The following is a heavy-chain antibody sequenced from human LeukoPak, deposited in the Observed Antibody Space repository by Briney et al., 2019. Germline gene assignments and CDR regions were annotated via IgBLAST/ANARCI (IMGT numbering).Heavy chain of an antibody. Sequence: PGGSLRLSCAASGFTFSGYWMTWVRQAPGKGREWVANIKSDGTAQFYVDSVTGRFTTSRDNAKTSLYLQMHSLRAEDTAVYYCARSHYGDNVWGQGTLVTVSS. D-gene: IGHD4-17*01. J-gene: IGHJ4*02. V-gene: IGHV3-7*04. CDR3: ARSHYGDNV. CDR1: GFTFSGYW. CDR2: IKSDGTAQ.